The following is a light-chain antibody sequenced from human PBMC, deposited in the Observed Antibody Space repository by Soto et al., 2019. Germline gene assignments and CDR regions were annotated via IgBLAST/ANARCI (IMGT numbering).Light chain of an antibody. J-gene: IGLJ1*01. CDR2: DVS. Sequence: QSALTQPASVSGSHGQSITITCTGTSSDVGGYNYVSWYQHHPGKVPQLMIYDVSNRPSGVSNRFSGSKSGNTASLTISGLQAEDEADYYCYSYTSSNTYVFGTGTKVTVL. CDR1: SSDVGGYNY. V-gene: IGLV2-14*03. CDR3: YSYTSSNTYV.